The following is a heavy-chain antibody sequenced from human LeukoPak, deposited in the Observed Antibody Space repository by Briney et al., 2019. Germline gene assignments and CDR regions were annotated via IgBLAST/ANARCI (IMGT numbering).Heavy chain of an antibody. V-gene: IGHV3-33*01. J-gene: IGHJ4*02. CDR2: IWYDGSNE. CDR3: ARDPGLRLDY. Sequence: GGSLRLSCAASGFTLTSYAMHWVRQAPGKGLEGVAVIWYDGSNEYYSDSVKGRFAISRDISKNTLYLQMNSLRAEDTAVYFCARDPGLRLDYWGQGTLVTVSS. D-gene: IGHD3-16*01. CDR1: GFTLTSYA.